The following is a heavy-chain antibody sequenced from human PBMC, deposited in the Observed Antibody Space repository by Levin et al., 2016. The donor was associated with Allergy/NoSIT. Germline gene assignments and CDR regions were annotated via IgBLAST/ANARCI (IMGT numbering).Heavy chain of an antibody. CDR1: GGSISSYYW. Sequence: TLSLTCTVSGGSISSYYWSWIRQPPGKALEWLAVVYWNDDRRYNPSLRTRLTITKDTSRNQVVLTMTNMDPVDTGTYYCARMMGDSSGYPFDYWGQGTLVTVSS. J-gene: IGHJ4*02. V-gene: IGHV2-5*01. D-gene: IGHD3-22*01. CDR2: VYWNDDR. CDR3: ARMMGDSSGYPFDY.